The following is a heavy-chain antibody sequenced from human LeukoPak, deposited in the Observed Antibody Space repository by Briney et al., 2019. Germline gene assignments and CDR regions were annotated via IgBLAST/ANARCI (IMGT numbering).Heavy chain of an antibody. V-gene: IGHV5-51*01. CDR3: ASGISIHPGFDY. Sequence: GESLKISCKGSGYSFSTYWIAWVRQMPGKSLEWMGIIYPGDSDTRYSPSLQGQVTISADKSISTAYLQWSSLKASDTAIYYCASGISIHPGFDYWGQGTLVTVSS. J-gene: IGHJ4*02. CDR1: GYSFSTYW. D-gene: IGHD2-21*01. CDR2: IYPGDSDT.